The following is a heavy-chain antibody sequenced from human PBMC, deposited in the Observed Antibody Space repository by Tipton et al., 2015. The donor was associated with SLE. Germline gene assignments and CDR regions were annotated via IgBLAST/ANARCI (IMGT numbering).Heavy chain of an antibody. V-gene: IGHV4-59*01. CDR1: GGSISSYY. CDR3: ARSDSAIAVAGQAFDI. D-gene: IGHD6-19*01. J-gene: IGHJ3*02. CDR2: IYYSGST. Sequence: TLSLTCTVSGGSISSYYWSWIRQPPGKGLEWIGYIYYSGSTNYTPPLKSRVTISVDTSKSQFSLKLSSVTAADTAVYYCARSDSAIAVAGQAFDIWGQVTMVTVSS.